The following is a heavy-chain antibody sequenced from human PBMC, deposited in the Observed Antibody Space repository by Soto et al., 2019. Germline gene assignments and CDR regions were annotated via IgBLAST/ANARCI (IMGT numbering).Heavy chain of an antibody. CDR1: GFTFSSYE. D-gene: IGHD5-18*01. Sequence: GGSLRLSCAACGFTFSSYEMNWVRQAPGKGLEWVSYISSSGSTIYYADSVKGRFTISRDNAKNSLYLQMNSLRAEDTAVYYCARVRTAMVSDGMDVWGQGTTVTVSS. CDR3: ARVRTAMVSDGMDV. J-gene: IGHJ6*02. CDR2: ISSSGSTI. V-gene: IGHV3-48*03.